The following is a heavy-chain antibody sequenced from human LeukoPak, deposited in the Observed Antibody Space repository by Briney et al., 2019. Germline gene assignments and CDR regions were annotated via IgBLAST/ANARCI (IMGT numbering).Heavy chain of an antibody. V-gene: IGHV4-59*01. Sequence: PSETLSLTCTVSGGSISSYYWSWIRQPPGKGLEWIGYIYYSGSTNYNPSLKSRVSISVDTSNNQFSLKLSSVTAADTAVYYCARDRPSAGRYTNGWFDPWGQGTLVTVSS. CDR2: IYYSGST. J-gene: IGHJ5*02. D-gene: IGHD2-8*01. CDR1: GGSISSYY. CDR3: ARDRPSAGRYTNGWFDP.